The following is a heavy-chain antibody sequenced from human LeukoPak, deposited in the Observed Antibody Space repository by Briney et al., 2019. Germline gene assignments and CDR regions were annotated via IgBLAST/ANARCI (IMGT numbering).Heavy chain of an antibody. J-gene: IGHJ4*02. D-gene: IGHD3-10*01. CDR2: ISAYNGNT. CDR1: AYTFSKYG. V-gene: IGHV1-18*01. Sequence: ASVKVSCKASAYTFSKYGFNWVREAPGQGLEWMGWISAYNGNTKYAQKLQGRFTMSTDTSTSTAYMELRSLTSDDTAVYYCARDLDGSGSYYTDYWGQGILVTVSS. CDR3: ARDLDGSGSYYTDY.